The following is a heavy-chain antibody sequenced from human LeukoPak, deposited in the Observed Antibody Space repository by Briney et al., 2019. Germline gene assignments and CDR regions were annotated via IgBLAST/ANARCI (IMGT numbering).Heavy chain of an antibody. CDR3: AKNTRTYDILGVDV. CDR1: GFTFSNYA. Sequence: GGSLRPSSAPSGFTFSNYAMTRVRQAPGKGLEGVSAISGGGGGTYFADSVKGRFTISRDNSKNTLYLQMNSLRAEDTAVYYCAKNTRTYDILGVDVWGQGTTVTVSS. V-gene: IGHV3-23*01. J-gene: IGHJ6*02. D-gene: IGHD3-9*01. CDR2: ISGGGGGT.